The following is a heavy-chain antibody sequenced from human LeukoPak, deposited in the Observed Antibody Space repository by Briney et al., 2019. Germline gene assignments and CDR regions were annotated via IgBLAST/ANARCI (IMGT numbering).Heavy chain of an antibody. CDR1: GGSISSSSYY. D-gene: IGHD6-19*01. J-gene: IGHJ4*02. CDR3: ARRPLYSSGWTRGPFDY. Sequence: SETLSLTCTVSGGSISSSSYYWGWIRPPPGKGLEWIGSIYYSGSTYYNPSLKSRVTISVDTSKNQFSLKLSSVTAADTAVYYCARRPLYSSGWTRGPFDYWGQGTLVTVSS. CDR2: IYYSGST. V-gene: IGHV4-39*01.